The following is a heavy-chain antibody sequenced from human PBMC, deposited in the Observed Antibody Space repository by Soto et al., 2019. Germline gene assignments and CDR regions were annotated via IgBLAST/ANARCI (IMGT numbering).Heavy chain of an antibody. J-gene: IGHJ4*02. V-gene: IGHV4-59*01. Sequence: SETLSLTCSVSGASTSNYHYSWIRQSPGKGLEWIGYVYHRGTTYYTPSLKSRVDMSVDTSTTEFFLTLKSVTAADTAVYYCYLGGYNYGRPFDFWGQGTLVTVSS. CDR3: YLGGYNYGRPFDF. CDR1: GASTSNYH. CDR2: VYHRGTT. D-gene: IGHD5-18*01.